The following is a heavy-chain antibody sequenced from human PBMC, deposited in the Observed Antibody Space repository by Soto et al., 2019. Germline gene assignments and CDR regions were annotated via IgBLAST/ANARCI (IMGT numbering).Heavy chain of an antibody. D-gene: IGHD2-21*02. CDR3: AKDRRAGGNYGCYSDF. V-gene: IGHV3-23*01. J-gene: IGHJ4*02. CDR1: GFTFSSYG. Sequence: EVQLLESGGGLVQPGGSLRLSCAASGFTFSSYGMTWVRQAPGKGLEWVSFSSATGAGTYYADSVKGRFTISRDNSKNTLYLQITSQSADVKAVYYCAKDRRAGGNYGCYSDFWGQGALVIVSS. CDR2: SSATGAGT.